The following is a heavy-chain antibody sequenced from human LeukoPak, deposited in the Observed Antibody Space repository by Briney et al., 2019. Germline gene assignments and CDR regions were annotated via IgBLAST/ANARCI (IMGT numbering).Heavy chain of an antibody. V-gene: IGHV1-2*02. CDR1: GYTFTGYY. D-gene: IGHD6-13*01. Sequence: ASVKVSCKASGYTFTGYYKHWVRQAPGQGLEWMGWIHPNSGATRYAQKFQGRVSMTRDTSVSTAYLDLSGLTSDDTAIYYCARDLEAAAALDYWGQGTLVTVSS. CDR3: ARDLEAAAALDY. J-gene: IGHJ4*02. CDR2: IHPNSGAT.